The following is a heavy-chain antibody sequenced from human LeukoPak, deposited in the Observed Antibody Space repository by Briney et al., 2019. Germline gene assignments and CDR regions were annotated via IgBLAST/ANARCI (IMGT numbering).Heavy chain of an antibody. Sequence: GGSLRLSCAASGFSFSSHAMTWVRQAPGKGLEWVSAISGGTGNTYYADSVKGRFTISRDNSKKTLYLQMNSLRVEDTAMYYCAKDSVYSPHSGWYYFDYWGQGTLVTVSS. CDR1: GFSFSSHA. V-gene: IGHV3-23*01. J-gene: IGHJ4*02. D-gene: IGHD6-19*01. CDR2: ISGGTGNT. CDR3: AKDSVYSPHSGWYYFDY.